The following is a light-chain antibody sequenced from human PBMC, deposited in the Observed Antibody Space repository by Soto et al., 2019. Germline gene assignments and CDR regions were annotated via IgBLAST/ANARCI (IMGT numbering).Light chain of an antibody. J-gene: IGKJ4*01. V-gene: IGKV1-12*01. CDR1: HGISSW. Sequence: DIQMTQSPSSVSASVGDRVTITCRASHGISSWLAWYQQKPGEAPKLLIYAASSLKSGVPSRFSGSGSGTEFTPTISSLQPEDFATYYCQQANTFPLTFGGGTKVEIK. CDR3: QQANTFPLT. CDR2: AAS.